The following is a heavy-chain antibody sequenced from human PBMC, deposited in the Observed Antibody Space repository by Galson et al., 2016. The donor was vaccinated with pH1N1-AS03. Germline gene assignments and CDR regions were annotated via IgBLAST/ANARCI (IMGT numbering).Heavy chain of an antibody. CDR1: GFTFSSYA. CDR3: ARDHDFWTGYSGGYYYYIDF. V-gene: IGHV3-30*16. D-gene: IGHD3/OR15-3a*01. CDR2: MTSDGSDK. Sequence: SLRLSCAASGFTFSSYAMHWVRQAPGQGLEWVAVMTSDGSDKYYVDSLQGRVTISRDNSKNTLYLQMNSLRAEDTAVYYCARDHDFWTGYSGGYYYYIDFWGKGTTVTVSS. J-gene: IGHJ6*03.